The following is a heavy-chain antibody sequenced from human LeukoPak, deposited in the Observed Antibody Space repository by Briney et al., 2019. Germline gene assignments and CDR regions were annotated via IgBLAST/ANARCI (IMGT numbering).Heavy chain of an antibody. J-gene: IGHJ6*02. D-gene: IGHD5-18*01. CDR3: AKDIGYSYGMDV. CDR1: GFTFDDYA. Sequence: GRSLRLSCAASGFTFDDYAMHWVRQAPGKGLEWVSGISWNSGSIGYADSVKGRFTISRDNAKNSLYLQMNSLRAEDTALYYRAKDIGYSYGMDVWGQGTTVTVSS. CDR2: ISWNSGSI. V-gene: IGHV3-9*01.